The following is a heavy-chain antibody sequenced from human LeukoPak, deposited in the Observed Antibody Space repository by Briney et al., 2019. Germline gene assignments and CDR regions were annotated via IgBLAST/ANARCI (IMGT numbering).Heavy chain of an antibody. CDR2: IYYSGST. J-gene: IGHJ5*02. D-gene: IGHD3-9*01. Sequence: PSETLSLTCTVSGGSISSGGYYWSWIRQHPGKGLEWIGYIYYSGSTYYNPSLKSRVTISVDRSKNQFSLKLSSVTAADTAVYYCAREGWYDILTGYYSPGALDPWGQGTLVTVSS. CDR1: GGSISSGGYY. V-gene: IGHV4-31*03. CDR3: AREGWYDILTGYYSPGALDP.